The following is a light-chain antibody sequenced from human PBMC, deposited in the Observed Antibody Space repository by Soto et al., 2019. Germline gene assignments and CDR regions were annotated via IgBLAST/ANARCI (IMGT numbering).Light chain of an antibody. CDR1: QSVSSN. J-gene: IGKJ1*01. CDR2: GAS. V-gene: IGKV3-15*01. CDR3: QQYNNWPPWT. Sequence: IVMTQSPATLSVSPGERATLSGRASQSVSSNLAWYQQKPGQAPRLLSYGASTRATGIPARFSGSGSGTEFTLTISSLQSEDFAVYFCQQYNNWPPWTFGQGTKVDIK.